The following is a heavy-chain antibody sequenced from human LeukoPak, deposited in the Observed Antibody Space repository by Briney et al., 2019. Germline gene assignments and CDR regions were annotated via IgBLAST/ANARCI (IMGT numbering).Heavy chain of an antibody. CDR3: EGGPGWYDSSVYYYYMDV. V-gene: IGHV4-59*01. J-gene: IGHJ6*03. D-gene: IGHD3-22*01. Sequence: SETLSLTCTVSGGSISSYYWSWIRQPPGKGLEWIGYIYHSGSTKYNPSLKSRVTISVDTSKNQFSLKLSSVTAADTAVYYCEGGPGWYDSSVYYYYMDVWDKGTTVIVSS. CDR1: GGSISSYY. CDR2: IYHSGST.